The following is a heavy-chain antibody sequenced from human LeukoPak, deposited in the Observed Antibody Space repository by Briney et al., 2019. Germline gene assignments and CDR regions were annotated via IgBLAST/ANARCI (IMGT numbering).Heavy chain of an antibody. CDR3: ARTLTYDFWSANQEEPFDP. V-gene: IGHV4-61*01. CDR2: IYYSGRT. CDR1: SGSISTSNYY. D-gene: IGHD3-3*01. J-gene: IGHJ5*02. Sequence: SETLSLTCTVSSGSISTSNYYWSWIRQPPGKGLEWIGYIYYSGRTNYNPSLKSRVTISVDTSKNQFSLKLSSVTAADTAVYYCARTLTYDFWSANQEEPFDPWGQGTLVTVSS.